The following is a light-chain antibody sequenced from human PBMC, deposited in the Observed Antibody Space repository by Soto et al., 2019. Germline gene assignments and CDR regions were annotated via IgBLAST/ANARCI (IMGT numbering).Light chain of an antibody. J-gene: IGLJ1*01. Sequence: QSVLAQPASVSGSPGQSITISCTGASSDVGGYDFVSWYQHHPGTPPKLMIYEGSKRPSGVSNRFSGSKSGNTASLTISGLQAEGEADYYCCSYAGSSTFEVFGTGTKSPS. CDR1: SSDVGGYDF. CDR3: CSYAGSSTFEV. CDR2: EGS. V-gene: IGLV2-23*03.